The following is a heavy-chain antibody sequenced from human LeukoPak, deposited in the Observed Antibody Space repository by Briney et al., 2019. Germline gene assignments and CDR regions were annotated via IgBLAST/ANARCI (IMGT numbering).Heavy chain of an antibody. CDR1: GGTFSSYA. V-gene: IGHV1-69*06. CDR3: ARDVSEWPGAFDI. J-gene: IGHJ3*02. Sequence: SVKVSCKASGGTFSSYAISWVRQAPGQGLEWMGGIIPIFGTANYAQKFQGRVTITADKSTSTAYMELSSLRSEDTAVYYCARDVSEWPGAFDIWGQGTMVTVSS. CDR2: IIPIFGTA. D-gene: IGHD3-3*01.